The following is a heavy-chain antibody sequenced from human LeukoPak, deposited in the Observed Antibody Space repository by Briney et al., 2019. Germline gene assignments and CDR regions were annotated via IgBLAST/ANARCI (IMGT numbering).Heavy chain of an antibody. CDR2: ISDSGGST. CDR3: ATGQGGYYDSSGHN. D-gene: IGHD3-22*01. J-gene: IGHJ4*02. CDR1: GFTFSSYA. Sequence: GGSLRLSCAASGFTFSSYAMSWVRQAPGKGLEWVSTISDSGGSTYYADSVKGRFTISRDNSKNTLYLQMNSLRAEDTAVYYCATGQGGYYDSSGHNWGQGTLVTVSS. V-gene: IGHV3-23*01.